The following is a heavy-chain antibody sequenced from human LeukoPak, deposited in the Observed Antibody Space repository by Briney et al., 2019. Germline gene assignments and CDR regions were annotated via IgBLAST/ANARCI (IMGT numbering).Heavy chain of an antibody. D-gene: IGHD3-10*01. CDR2: ISGGGDSI. V-gene: IGHV3-48*03. CDR3: ARERMYSGSGSTYPYYDY. Sequence: TGGSLRLSCAVSESTFGNYELSWVRQAPGKGLDWLSCISGGGDSIYYADSVKGRFTISRDNGKKSVYLQMNSLRAEDTAEYFCARERMYSGSGSTYPYYDYWGQGTLVTVSS. J-gene: IGHJ4*02. CDR1: ESTFGNYE.